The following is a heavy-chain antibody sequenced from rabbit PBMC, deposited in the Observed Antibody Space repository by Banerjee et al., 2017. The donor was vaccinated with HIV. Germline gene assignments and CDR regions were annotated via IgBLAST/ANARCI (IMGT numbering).Heavy chain of an antibody. D-gene: IGHD6-1*01. J-gene: IGHJ4*01. Sequence: QEQLKESGGGLVQPGGSLTLSCKASGFDFSSYWMCWVRQAPGKGLEWIACVYGGSTGSTYYANWAKGRFTISKTSSTTVTLQMTSLTAADTATYFCARERAGAGYALWGPGTLVTVS. CDR3: ARERAGAGYAL. V-gene: IGHV1S45*01. CDR1: GFDFSSYW. CDR2: VYGGSTGST.